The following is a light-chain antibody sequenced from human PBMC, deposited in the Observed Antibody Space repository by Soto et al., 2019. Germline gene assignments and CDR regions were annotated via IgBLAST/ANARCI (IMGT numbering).Light chain of an antibody. V-gene: IGKV3-20*01. CDR3: QQYYITPLT. CDR2: GAS. Sequence: EIVLTQSPGTLSLSPWERATLSCRASQSVSSSYLAWYQQKPGQAPRLLIYGASSRATGIPDRFSGSGSGTDFTLTISSLQAEDVAVYYCQQYYITPLTFGGGTKVDIK. CDR1: QSVSSSY. J-gene: IGKJ4*01.